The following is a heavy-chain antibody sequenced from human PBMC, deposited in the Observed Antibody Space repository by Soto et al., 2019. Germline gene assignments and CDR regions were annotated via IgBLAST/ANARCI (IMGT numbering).Heavy chain of an antibody. Sequence: RASVKVSCKPSGYTFTSYGFSWVRQAPGQGPEWMGWISTWNDGKTDAQKFRGRVTMTTDTSTSTAYMELRSLRSDDTAVYYCARLNSDYAVDYWGQGTLVTVSS. CDR3: ARLNSDYAVDY. V-gene: IGHV1-18*04. CDR2: ISTWNDGK. D-gene: IGHD5-12*01. J-gene: IGHJ4*02. CDR1: GYTFTSYG.